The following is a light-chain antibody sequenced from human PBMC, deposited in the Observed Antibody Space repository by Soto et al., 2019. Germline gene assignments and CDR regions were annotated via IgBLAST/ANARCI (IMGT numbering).Light chain of an antibody. CDR1: SSNIGAGYD. Sequence: QSVVTQPPSVSGAPGQRVTISCTGSSSNIGAGYDVHWYQQLPGTAPKLLIYGNSNRPSGVPDRFSGSKSGTSASLAITGLQAEDEADDYCQSYDSSLSGSVVFGGGTKLTVL. J-gene: IGLJ2*01. CDR2: GNS. CDR3: QSYDSSLSGSVV. V-gene: IGLV1-40*01.